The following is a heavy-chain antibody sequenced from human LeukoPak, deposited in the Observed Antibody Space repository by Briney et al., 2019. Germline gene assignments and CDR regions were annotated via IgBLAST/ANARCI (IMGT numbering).Heavy chain of an antibody. Sequence: ASVKVSCKASGYTFSGYYIHWVRQAPGQGLEWVGWINPHSGYTMFAQKFQGRVTMTRDTSSSTAYMELKRLASDDAAVYYCARAEISVSTGDLDLWGQGALVIVSS. CDR2: INPHSGYT. CDR1: GYTFSGYY. D-gene: IGHD5/OR15-5a*01. V-gene: IGHV1-2*02. J-gene: IGHJ5*02. CDR3: ARAEISVSTGDLDL.